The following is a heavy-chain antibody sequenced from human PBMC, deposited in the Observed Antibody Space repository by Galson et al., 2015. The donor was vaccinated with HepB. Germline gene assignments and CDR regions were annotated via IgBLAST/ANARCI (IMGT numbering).Heavy chain of an antibody. CDR1: GFTFSSYA. Sequence: SLRLSCAASGFTFSSYAMHWVRQAPGKGLEWVAVISYDGSNKYYADSVKGRFTISRDNSKNTLYLQMNSLRAEDTAVYYCARDRCSSTSCLYYWYFDLWGRGTLVTVSS. V-gene: IGHV3-30-3*01. CDR3: ARDRCSSTSCLYYWYFDL. D-gene: IGHD2-2*01. J-gene: IGHJ2*01. CDR2: ISYDGSNK.